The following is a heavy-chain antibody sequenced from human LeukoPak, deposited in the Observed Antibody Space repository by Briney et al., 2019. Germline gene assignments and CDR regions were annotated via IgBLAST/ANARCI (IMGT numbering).Heavy chain of an antibody. CDR1: GFTFSSYS. J-gene: IGHJ4*02. V-gene: IGHV3-53*01. D-gene: IGHD6-19*01. Sequence: GGSLRLSCAASGFTFSSYSMNWVRQAPGKGLEWVSVVYIGGTTYYADSVKGRFTISRDNSKNTVYLQMNSLRADDTAVYYCARGGYSSPWATLHYWGQGTLVTVSS. CDR2: VYIGGTT. CDR3: ARGGYSSPWATLHY.